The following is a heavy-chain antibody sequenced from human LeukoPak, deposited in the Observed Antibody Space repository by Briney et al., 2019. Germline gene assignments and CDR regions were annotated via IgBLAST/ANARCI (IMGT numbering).Heavy chain of an antibody. D-gene: IGHD1-20*01. CDR2: LSGDGNT. Sequence: GGSLRLSCEASGFTFTSYAMSWVRQAPGEGLEWVSVLSGDGNTYYAASVKGRFTNSRDDSKNTLFLQMNSLRAEDTAVYFCAKVKWKLIGFFDYWGQGTLVTVSS. V-gene: IGHV3-23*01. J-gene: IGHJ4*02. CDR1: GFTFTSYA. CDR3: AKVKWKLIGFFDY.